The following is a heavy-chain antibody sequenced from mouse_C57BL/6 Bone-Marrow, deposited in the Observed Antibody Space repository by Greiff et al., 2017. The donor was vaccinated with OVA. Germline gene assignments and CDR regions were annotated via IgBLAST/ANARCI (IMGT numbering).Heavy chain of an antibody. CDR3: ARRITTVVYFDY. Sequence: QVQLQQSGPELVKPGASVKISCKASGYAFSSSWMNWVKQRPGKGLEWIGRIYPGDGDTNYNGKFKGKATLTADKSSSTAYMQLSSLTSEDSAVYFCARRITTVVYFDYWGKGTTLTVSS. D-gene: IGHD1-1*01. V-gene: IGHV1-82*01. J-gene: IGHJ2*01. CDR2: IYPGDGDT. CDR1: GYAFSSSW.